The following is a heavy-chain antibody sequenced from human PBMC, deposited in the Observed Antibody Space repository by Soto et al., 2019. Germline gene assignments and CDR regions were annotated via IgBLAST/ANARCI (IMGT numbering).Heavy chain of an antibody. D-gene: IGHD3-22*01. Sequence: SETLSLTCTVSGGSISSYYWSWIRQPPGKGLEWIGYIYYSGSTNYNPSLKSRVTISIDTSKNQFSLKLSSVTAADTAVYYCARTSKSYYYDTSGYPVWGQGTLVTVSS. CDR2: IYYSGST. CDR1: GGSISSYY. CDR3: ARTSKSYYYDTSGYPV. J-gene: IGHJ4*02. V-gene: IGHV4-59*08.